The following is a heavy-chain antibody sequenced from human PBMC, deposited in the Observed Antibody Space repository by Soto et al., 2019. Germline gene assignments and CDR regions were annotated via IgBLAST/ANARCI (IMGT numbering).Heavy chain of an antibody. CDR3: AKGQGGSGSLTPRVDF. J-gene: IGHJ4*02. CDR2: ISGGSNTT. CDR1: GFTFSSYS. D-gene: IGHD3-10*01. Sequence: SGVSLRLSCAASGFTFSSYSMNWVLQAPGKGLEWVSYISGGSNTTSYADSVKGRFTVSRDGSKNTLYLQMSSLRAEDTALYYCAKGQGGSGSLTPRVDFWGQGTLVTVSS. V-gene: IGHV3-23*01.